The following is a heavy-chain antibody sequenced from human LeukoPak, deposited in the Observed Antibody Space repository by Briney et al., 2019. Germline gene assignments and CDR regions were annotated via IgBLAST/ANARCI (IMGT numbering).Heavy chain of an antibody. CDR1: GFTFSSYS. Sequence: GESLRLSCVASGFTFSSYSFNWVRQAPAQGLEWISYISRSISDIFYADSVKGRFTISRDNAKNSLYLQMNNLRAEDTAVYYCVRTSNFDSWGQGTLVTVSS. V-gene: IGHV3-48*01. J-gene: IGHJ4*02. CDR3: VRTSNFDS. D-gene: IGHD2/OR15-2a*01. CDR2: ISRSISDI.